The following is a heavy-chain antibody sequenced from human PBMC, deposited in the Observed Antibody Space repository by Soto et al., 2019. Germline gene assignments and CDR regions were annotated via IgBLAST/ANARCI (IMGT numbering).Heavy chain of an antibody. CDR1: GYSFNIYG. J-gene: IGHJ4*02. CDR2: ISAYKGNT. V-gene: IGHV1-18*01. CDR3: ARIYCSSTTCRPPFDY. D-gene: IGHD2-2*01. Sequence: QVQLVQSGAEVKKPGASVKISCKASGYSFNIYGITWVRQAPGQGLEYMGWISAYKGNTNYVQSLQGRVTMTTDTSTDTAYMELRSLRSDDTAIYYCARIYCSSTTCRPPFDYWGQGTRVTVSS.